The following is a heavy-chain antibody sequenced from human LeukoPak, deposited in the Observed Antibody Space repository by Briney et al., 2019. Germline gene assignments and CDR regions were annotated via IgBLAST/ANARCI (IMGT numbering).Heavy chain of an antibody. V-gene: IGHV4-28*01. J-gene: IGHJ4*02. CDR3: ARNRVPDN. CDR1: GYSISNSNW. CDR2: IYHSGRT. Sequence: PSDTLSLTCAVSGYSISNSNWWGWIRQPPGKGLEWIGYIYHSGRTYYNPSLKSRVTMSVDTSKNQFSLKLSSVTAVDTAVYYCARNRVPDNWGQGTLVTVSS.